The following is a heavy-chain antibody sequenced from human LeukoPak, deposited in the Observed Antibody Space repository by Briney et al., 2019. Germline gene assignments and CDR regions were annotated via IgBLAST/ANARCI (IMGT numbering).Heavy chain of an antibody. Sequence: GGSLRLSCAASGFTFSDYAMNWIRQAPGKGLEWVSSISSSSSYIYYADSVKGRFTISRDNAKNSLYLQMNSLRAEDTAVYYCASQKGYSYYGMDVWGQGTTVTVSS. CDR2: ISSSSSYI. J-gene: IGHJ6*02. CDR3: ASQKGYSYYGMDV. V-gene: IGHV3-21*01. CDR1: GFTFSDYA. D-gene: IGHD5-18*01.